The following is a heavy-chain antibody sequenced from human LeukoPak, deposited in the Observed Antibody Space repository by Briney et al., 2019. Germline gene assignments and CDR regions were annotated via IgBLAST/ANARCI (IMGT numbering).Heavy chain of an antibody. CDR3: ARERIAVAGSLTAFDY. V-gene: IGHV3-74*01. CDR2: INGDGSTT. CDR1: GFTFSSYW. D-gene: IGHD6-19*01. Sequence: GGSLRLSCAASGFTFSSYWMHWVRQAPGKGLVWVSRINGDGSTTNYADSVKGRFTISRDNARYSLYLQMNSLRVEDTAVYYCARERIAVAGSLTAFDYWGQGTLVTVSS. J-gene: IGHJ4*02.